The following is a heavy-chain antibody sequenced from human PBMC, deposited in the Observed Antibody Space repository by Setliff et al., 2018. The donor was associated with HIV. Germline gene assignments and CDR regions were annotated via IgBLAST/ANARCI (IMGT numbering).Heavy chain of an antibody. CDR3: ARVIVGSKDAFDV. J-gene: IGHJ3*01. CDR2: IYPADSDT. V-gene: IGHV5-51*01. Sequence: PGESLKISCKTSGYSFSSHWIGWVRQMPGKGLEWMGIIYPADSDTTYSPSLQGQVTISVDKSITTAYLQWRRLKASDTAMYFCARVIVGSKDAFDVWGQGTMVTVSS. D-gene: IGHD1-26*01. CDR1: GYSFSSHW.